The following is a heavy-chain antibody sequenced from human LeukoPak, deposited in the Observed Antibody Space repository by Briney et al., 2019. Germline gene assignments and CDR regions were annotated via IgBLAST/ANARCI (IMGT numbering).Heavy chain of an antibody. D-gene: IGHD2-21*02. J-gene: IGHJ4*02. CDR1: GFTFSDYY. V-gene: IGHV3-30-3*01. CDR3: ARDKCGGDCYLSLDY. CDR2: ISYDGSNK. Sequence: GGSLRLSCAASGFTFSDYYMSWIRQAPGKGLESVAVISYDGSNKYYADSVKGRFTISRDNSKNTLYLQMNSLRAEDTAVYYCARDKCGGDCYLSLDYWGQGTLVTVSS.